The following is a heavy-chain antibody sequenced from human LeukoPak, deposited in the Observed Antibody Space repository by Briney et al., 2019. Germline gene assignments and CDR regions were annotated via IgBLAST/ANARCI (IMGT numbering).Heavy chain of an antibody. V-gene: IGHV4-39*07. CDR3: ARYWAVADTGFDP. CDR1: GGSISSSSYY. J-gene: IGHJ5*02. D-gene: IGHD6-19*01. CDR2: IDYSGST. Sequence: PSETLSLTCTVSGGSISSSSYYWGWIRQPPGKGLEWIGSIDYSGSTYYNPSLKSRVTISVDTSKNQFSLKVSSVTAADTAVYYCARYWAVADTGFDPWGQGTLVTVSS.